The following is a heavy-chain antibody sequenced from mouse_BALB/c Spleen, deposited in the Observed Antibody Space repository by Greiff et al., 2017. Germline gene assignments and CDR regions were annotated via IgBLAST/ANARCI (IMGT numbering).Heavy chain of an antibody. D-gene: IGHD2-14*01. Sequence: EVQLQQSGPELVKPGASVKIPCKASGYTFTDYNMDWVKQSHGKSLEWIGDINPNNGGTIYNQKFKGKATLTVDKSSSTAYMELRSLTSEDTAVYYCERRSYRYDGYAMDDWGQGTSVTVSS. CDR3: ERRSYRYDGYAMDD. CDR1: GYTFTDYN. CDR2: INPNNGGT. J-gene: IGHJ4*01. V-gene: IGHV1-18*01.